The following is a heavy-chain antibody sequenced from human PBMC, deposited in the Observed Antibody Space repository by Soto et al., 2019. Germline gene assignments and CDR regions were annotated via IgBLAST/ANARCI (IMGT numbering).Heavy chain of an antibody. Sequence: SETLSLTCTVSGGSISSYYWSWIRQPPGKGLEWIGYIYYSGSTNYNPSLKSRVTISVDTSKNQFSLKLSSVTAADTAVYYCARHSSLGDYFDPQDWFDPWGQGTLVTVSS. CDR1: GGSISSYY. CDR2: IYYSGST. J-gene: IGHJ5*02. CDR3: ARHSSLGDYFDPQDWFDP. D-gene: IGHD4-17*01. V-gene: IGHV4-59*08.